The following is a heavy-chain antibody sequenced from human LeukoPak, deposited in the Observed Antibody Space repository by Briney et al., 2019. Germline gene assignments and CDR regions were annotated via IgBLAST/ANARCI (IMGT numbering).Heavy chain of an antibody. CDR3: ANELGFMQLNLG. D-gene: IGHD3-16*01. J-gene: IGHJ4*02. V-gene: IGHV3-23*01. Sequence: GGSLRLSCAASGFTFSSYAMSWVRQAPGKGLEWVSGFSVSDATTYYADSVKGRFTITRDNSKNTLYLQMNSLRAEDTDVYYCANELGFMQLNLGRGQGTLVTVSS. CDR1: GFTFSSYA. CDR2: FSVSDATT.